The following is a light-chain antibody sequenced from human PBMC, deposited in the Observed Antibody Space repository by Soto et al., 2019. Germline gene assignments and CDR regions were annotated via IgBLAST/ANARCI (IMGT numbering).Light chain of an antibody. Sequence: QSALTQPASVSGSPGQSITISCTGTSSDVGSHNFVSWYQQRSGKAPKLMIFEVTKRPSGVSNRFSASKSGNTASLTISGVQPEDEADYYCCSYAGSTTWVFGGGTKLTVL. V-gene: IGLV2-23*02. CDR3: CSYAGSTTWV. J-gene: IGLJ3*02. CDR1: SSDVGSHNF. CDR2: EVT.